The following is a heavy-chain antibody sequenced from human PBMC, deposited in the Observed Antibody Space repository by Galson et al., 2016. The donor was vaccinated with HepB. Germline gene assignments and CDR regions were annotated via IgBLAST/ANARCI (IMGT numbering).Heavy chain of an antibody. V-gene: IGHV3-23*01. CDR1: GFTFRNYG. Sequence: SLRLSCAASGFTFRNYGMTWVRQAPGKGLEVVSSISRSGDSTDYADSVKGRFTISRDNSKTTLSLQMNSLTADDTAIYYCVQGSTAPAVWGKGTTVTVSS. D-gene: IGHD2-2*01. CDR3: VQGSTAPAV. CDR2: ISRSGDST. J-gene: IGHJ6*04.